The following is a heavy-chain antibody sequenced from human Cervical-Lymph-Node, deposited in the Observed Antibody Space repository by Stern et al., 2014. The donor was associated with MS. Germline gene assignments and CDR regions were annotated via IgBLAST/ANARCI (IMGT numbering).Heavy chain of an antibody. CDR2: ISSSSSYI. J-gene: IGHJ4*02. D-gene: IGHD4-23*01. CDR3: ARSEAVVTSFDY. V-gene: IGHV3-21*01. CDR1: GFTFSSYS. Sequence: EVHLVESGGGLVKPGGSLRLSCAASGFTFSSYSMNWVRQAPGKGLEWVSSISSSSSYIYYADSVKGRFTISRDNAKNSLYLQMNSLRAEDTAVYYCARSEAVVTSFDYWGQGTLVTVSS.